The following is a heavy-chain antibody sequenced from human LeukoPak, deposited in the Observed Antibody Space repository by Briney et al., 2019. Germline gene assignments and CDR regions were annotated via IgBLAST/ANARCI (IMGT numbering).Heavy chain of an antibody. V-gene: IGHV4-34*01. CDR3: ARGPTISETGYFDY. Sequence: SQTLSLTCAVYGGSFSTYYWSWIRQSPGKGLEWIAEINHRGDTNYNPSVKTRVTISVDTSKNQFSLKITSLTAADTAVYYCARGPTISETGYFDYWGQGTLVTVSS. D-gene: IGHD1-1*01. CDR1: GGSFSTYY. J-gene: IGHJ4*03. CDR2: INHRGDT.